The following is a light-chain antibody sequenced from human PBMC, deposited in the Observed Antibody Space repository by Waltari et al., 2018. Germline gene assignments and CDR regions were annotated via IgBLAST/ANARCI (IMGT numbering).Light chain of an antibody. CDR3: QNHERLPAK. Sequence: EAVLPKSTATLPLLPGVTSTSSCRASQSVVKYLDWYQQGPGQAPRLRIYAASTRATGIPDRFSGSGSGTDFSLTISRLEPEDFAVYYCQNHERLPAKFSQGTKVEIK. CDR2: AAS. CDR1: QSVVKY. V-gene: IGKV3-20*01. J-gene: IGKJ1*01.